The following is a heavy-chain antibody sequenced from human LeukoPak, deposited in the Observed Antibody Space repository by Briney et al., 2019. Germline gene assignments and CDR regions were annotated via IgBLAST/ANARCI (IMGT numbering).Heavy chain of an antibody. Sequence: PGGSLRLSCAASGFTFSDYWTAWVRQAPGKGLEWVANIKKDVSEKYYVESVKGRFSISRDNAKNSLYLQMSSLRVEDTAVYYCARGLQEIDSWGKGTLVTVSS. CDR2: IKKDVSEK. V-gene: IGHV3-7*01. CDR3: ARGLQEIDS. J-gene: IGHJ5*01. CDR1: GFTFSDYW.